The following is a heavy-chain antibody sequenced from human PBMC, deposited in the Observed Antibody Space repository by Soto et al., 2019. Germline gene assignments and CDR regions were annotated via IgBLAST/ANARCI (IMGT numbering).Heavy chain of an antibody. D-gene: IGHD2-2*01. V-gene: IGHV3-48*01. CDR2: INSGSTSV. J-gene: IGHJ4*02. CDR3: TSSRSPAAY. Sequence: EVQLVESGGGLVQPGGSLRLSCVASGFDFNSYSMNWVRQAPGKGLEWISYINSGSTSVFYADSVKGRFTISRDNAKNSLYLKKNSLRAEDTAVYYCTSSRSPAAYWGQEPLVTVSS. CDR1: GFDFNSYS.